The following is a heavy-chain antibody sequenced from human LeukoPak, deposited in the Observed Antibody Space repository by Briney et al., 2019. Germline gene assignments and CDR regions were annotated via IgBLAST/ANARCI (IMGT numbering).Heavy chain of an antibody. D-gene: IGHD3-10*01. CDR3: TTGGFGELFHYYYGMDV. CDR1: GFTFSTYS. CDR2: IKSKTDGGTT. J-gene: IGHJ6*02. V-gene: IGHV3-15*01. Sequence: GGSLRLSCVASGFTFSTYSMNWVRPAPGKGLEWVGRIKSKTDGGTTDYAAPVKGRFTISRDDSKNTLYLQMNSLKTEDTAVYYCTTGGFGELFHYYYGMDVWGQGTTVTVSS.